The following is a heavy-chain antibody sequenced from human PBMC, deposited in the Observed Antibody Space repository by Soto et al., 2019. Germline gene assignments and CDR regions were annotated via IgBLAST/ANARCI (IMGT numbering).Heavy chain of an antibody. Sequence: ASVKVSCKASGYTFTSYDINWVQQATGQGLEWMGWMNPNSGNTGYAQKFQGRVTMTRNTSISTAYMELSSLRSEDTAVCYCARGRVNLEWLSSYYYYYGMDVWGQGTTVTVSS. CDR3: ARGRVNLEWLSSYYYYYGMDV. CDR1: GYTFTSYD. V-gene: IGHV1-8*01. J-gene: IGHJ6*02. CDR2: MNPNSGNT. D-gene: IGHD3-3*01.